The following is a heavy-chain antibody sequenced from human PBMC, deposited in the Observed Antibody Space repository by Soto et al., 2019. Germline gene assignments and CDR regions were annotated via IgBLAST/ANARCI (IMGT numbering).Heavy chain of an antibody. CDR3: ARVYSSSWYPILNY. V-gene: IGHV1-18*01. J-gene: IGHJ4*02. Sequence: ASVKVSCKASGYTFTSYGISWVRQAPGQGLEWMGWINAYNGNTNYAQKLQGRVTMTTDTSTSTAYMELRSLRSDDTAVYYCARVYSSSWYPILNYWGQGTLVTVSS. D-gene: IGHD6-13*01. CDR1: GYTFTSYG. CDR2: INAYNGNT.